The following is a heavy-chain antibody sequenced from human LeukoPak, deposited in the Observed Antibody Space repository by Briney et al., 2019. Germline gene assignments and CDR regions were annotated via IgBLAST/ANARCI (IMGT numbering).Heavy chain of an antibody. CDR3: ASAPHDYGGYFDS. V-gene: IGHV4-30-2*01. CDR2: IHYSGST. Sequence: PSETLSLTCTVSGGSLSSGGYYWSWIRQPPGRGLEWIGYIHYSGSTYYNPSLKSRVTISIDRSKNQFSLKLSSVTAADTAVYYCASAPHDYGGYFDSWGQGTLVTVSS. J-gene: IGHJ4*02. CDR1: GGSLSSGGYY. D-gene: IGHD4-23*01.